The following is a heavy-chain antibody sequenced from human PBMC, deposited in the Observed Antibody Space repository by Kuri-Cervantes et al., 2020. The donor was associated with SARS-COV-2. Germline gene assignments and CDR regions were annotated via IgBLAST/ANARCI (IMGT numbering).Heavy chain of an antibody. D-gene: IGHD7-27*01. CDR1: GFTFSGYS. J-gene: IGHJ4*02. CDR2: IDSSSYYI. Sequence: GESLKISCTASGFTFSGYSMNWIRQAPGKGLEWVASIDSSSYYIYHADSVKGRLTISRDNAKNSLYLQMNSLKPEDTAVDYCVREEGGELGEAFDYWGQGALVTVSS. CDR3: VREEGGELGEAFDY. V-gene: IGHV3-21*01.